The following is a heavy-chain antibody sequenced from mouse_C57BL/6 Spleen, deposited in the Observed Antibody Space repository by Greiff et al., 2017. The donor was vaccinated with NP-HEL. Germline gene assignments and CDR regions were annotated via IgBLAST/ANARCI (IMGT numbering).Heavy chain of an antibody. D-gene: IGHD1-1*01. CDR3: ARPYYGSSYGAMDY. Sequence: EVQLVESGGGLVKPGGSLKLSCAASGFTFSDYGMHWVRQAPEKGLEWVAYIRSGSSTIYYADTLKGRFTISRDNAKNTLFLQMTSLRSEDTAMYYCARPYYGSSYGAMDYWGQGTSVTVSS. V-gene: IGHV5-17*01. CDR2: IRSGSSTI. J-gene: IGHJ4*01. CDR1: GFTFSDYG.